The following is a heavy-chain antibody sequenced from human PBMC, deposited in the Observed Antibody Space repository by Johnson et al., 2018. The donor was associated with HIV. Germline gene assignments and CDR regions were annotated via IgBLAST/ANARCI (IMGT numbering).Heavy chain of an antibody. D-gene: IGHD6-13*01. CDR1: GFIVSSNY. CDR3: ARSLIAAADAFDI. CDR2: IYSGGTT. Sequence: VQLVESGGGLVQPGGSLRLSCAASGFIVSSNYLTWVRQAPGTGLEWVSVIYSGGTTWYADSVTGRFTISRDNSRDTVHLQMNSLRAEDTAVYYCARSLIAAADAFDIWGQGTMVTVSS. J-gene: IGHJ3*02. V-gene: IGHV3-66*01.